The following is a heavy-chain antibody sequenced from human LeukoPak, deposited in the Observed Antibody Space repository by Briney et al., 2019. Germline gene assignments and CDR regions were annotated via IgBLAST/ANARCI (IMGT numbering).Heavy chain of an antibody. CDR3: ARAGGGIAAAAPTDY. D-gene: IGHD6-13*01. CDR2: ISSNGGST. V-gene: IGHV3-64*01. J-gene: IGHJ4*02. CDR1: GFTFSSYA. Sequence: GGSLRLSCAASGFTFSSYAMPWVRQAPGKGLEYVSAISSNGGSTYYANSVKGRFTISRDNSKNTLYLQMGSLRAEDMAVYYCARAGGGIAAAAPTDYWGQGTLVTVSS.